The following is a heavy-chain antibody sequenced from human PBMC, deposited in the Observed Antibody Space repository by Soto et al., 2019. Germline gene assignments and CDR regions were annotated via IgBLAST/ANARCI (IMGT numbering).Heavy chain of an antibody. D-gene: IGHD4-4*01. CDR1: GDSIPSTTYS. V-gene: IGHV4-39*01. CDR2: SYYTGRA. J-gene: IGHJ4*02. CDR3: ARHKYSTSGFDS. Sequence: SVTLSLTCTVSGDSIPSTTYSWAWIRQPPGKGLEWIASSYYTGRAYYTPSLKSGVTISFDTSKNLVSLERTSVTAADTAVYSCARHKYSTSGFDSWGQGALVTVS.